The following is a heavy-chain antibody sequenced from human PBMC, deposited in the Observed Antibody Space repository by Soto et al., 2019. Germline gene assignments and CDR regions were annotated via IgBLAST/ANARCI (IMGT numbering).Heavy chain of an antibody. Sequence: SVKVSCKASGGTFSSYAISWVRQAPGQGLEWMGGIIPIFGTANYAQKFQGRVTITADESTSTAYMELSSLRSEDTAVYYCARDGPGISPGAFDIWGQGTMVTVSS. V-gene: IGHV1-69*13. D-gene: IGHD1-1*01. CDR3: ARDGPGISPGAFDI. J-gene: IGHJ3*02. CDR1: GGTFSSYA. CDR2: IIPIFGTA.